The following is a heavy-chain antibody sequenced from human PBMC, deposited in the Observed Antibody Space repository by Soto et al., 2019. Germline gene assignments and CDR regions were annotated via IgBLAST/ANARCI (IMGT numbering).Heavy chain of an antibody. Sequence: ASVKVSCKASGYTFTSYYIHWVRQAPGQGLEWVAMINPGGGRTKNAQMFQGRVTLTRDTFAGTVDMELSSPTSDDTAVYYCARGPSCGGDCYLFDYWGQGSLVTVSS. CDR1: GYTFTSYY. CDR2: INPGGGRT. CDR3: ARGPSCGGDCYLFDY. J-gene: IGHJ4*02. D-gene: IGHD2-21*02. V-gene: IGHV1-46*01.